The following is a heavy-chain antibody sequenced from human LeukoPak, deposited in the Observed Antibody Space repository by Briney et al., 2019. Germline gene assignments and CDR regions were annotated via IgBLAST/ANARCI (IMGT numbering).Heavy chain of an antibody. J-gene: IGHJ4*02. CDR3: ARGGMYGSGWLRDY. Sequence: PGGSLRLSCAASGFTFSSYAMSWVRQAPGKGLEWVSAISGSGGSTYYADSVKGRFTISRDNSKNTLYLQMNSLRAEDTAVYYCARGGMYGSGWLRDYWGQGTLVTVSS. CDR2: ISGSGGST. V-gene: IGHV3-23*01. CDR1: GFTFSSYA. D-gene: IGHD6-19*01.